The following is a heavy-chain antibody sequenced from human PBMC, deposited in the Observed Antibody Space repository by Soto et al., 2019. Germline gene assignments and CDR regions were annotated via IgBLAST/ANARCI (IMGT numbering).Heavy chain of an antibody. Sequence: HPGGSLKLSCVVSGLTFSNYAMNWVRQAPGKGLEWVSVLSASGDEAYYADSVKGRFTISRDNSRNTLYLQMNSLRAEDAAIYYWTKDQKTITRLFQYWGQGPLVNVPS. CDR2: LSASGDEA. CDR1: GLTFSNYA. V-gene: IGHV3-23*01. J-gene: IGHJ4*02. CDR3: TKDQKTITRLFQY. D-gene: IGHD5-12*01.